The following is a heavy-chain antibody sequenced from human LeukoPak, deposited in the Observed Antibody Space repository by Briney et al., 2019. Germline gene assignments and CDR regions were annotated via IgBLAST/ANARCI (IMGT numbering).Heavy chain of an antibody. V-gene: IGHV4-59*01. CDR2: IYYSGST. CDR1: GGSISSYY. CDR3: ARDSTGYCSSTSCVPYFDY. Sequence: SETLSLTCTVSGGSISSYYWSWIRQPPGKGLEWIGYIYYSGSTNYNPSLKSRVTISVDTSKNQFSLKLSSVTAADTAVYYCARDSTGYCSSTSCVPYFDYWGQGTLVTVSA. D-gene: IGHD2-2*01. J-gene: IGHJ4*02.